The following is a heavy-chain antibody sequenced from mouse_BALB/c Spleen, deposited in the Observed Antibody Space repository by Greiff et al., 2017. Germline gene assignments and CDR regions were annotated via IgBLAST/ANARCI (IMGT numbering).Heavy chain of an antibody. J-gene: IGHJ3*01. CDR1: GYTFTSYT. CDR2: INPSSGYT. V-gene: IGHV1-4*01. CDR3: AREIPAWFAY. Sequence: QVQLKESGAELARPGASVKMSCKASGYTFTSYTMHWVKQRPGQGLEWIGYINPSSGYTNYNQKFKDKATLTADKSSSTAYMQLSSLTSEDSAVYYCAREIPAWFAYWGQGTLVTVSA.